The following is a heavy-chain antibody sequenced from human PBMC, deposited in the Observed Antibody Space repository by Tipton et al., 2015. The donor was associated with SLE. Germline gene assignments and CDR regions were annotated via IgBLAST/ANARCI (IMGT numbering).Heavy chain of an antibody. J-gene: IGHJ4*02. V-gene: IGHV4-39*07. Sequence: LRLSCTVSGGSISSSSYYWGWIRQPPGKGLEWIGSIYYSGSTYYNPPLKSRVTISVDTSKNQFSLKLSSVTAADTAVYYCARDSIAAHYWGQGTLVTVSS. CDR1: GGSISSSSYY. CDR2: IYYSGST. D-gene: IGHD6-6*01. CDR3: ARDSIAAHY.